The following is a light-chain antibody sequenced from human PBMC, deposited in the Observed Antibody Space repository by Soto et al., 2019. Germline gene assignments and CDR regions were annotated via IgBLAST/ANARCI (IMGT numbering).Light chain of an antibody. CDR3: SSYTNRGTHV. CDR2: GVS. CDR1: ASDGGTYKY. Sequence: QSVLTQPASVSGSPGQSITISCTGSASDGGTYKYVSWYQLHPDKAPKLLIYGVSNRPSGVSNHFSGSKSGNTASLTISGLHAEDEHAYYFSSYTNRGTHVFGTGTNVT. J-gene: IGLJ1*01. V-gene: IGLV2-14*01.